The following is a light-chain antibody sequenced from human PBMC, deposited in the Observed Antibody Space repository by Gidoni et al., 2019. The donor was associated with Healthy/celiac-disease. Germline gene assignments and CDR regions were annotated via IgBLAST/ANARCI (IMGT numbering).Light chain of an antibody. CDR3: QQSYSTPDT. CDR1: QSISSY. V-gene: IGKV1-39*01. J-gene: IGKJ2*01. Sequence: DIQTTQSPSSLSASVGERVTITCRASQSISSYLNWYQPKPGKAPKLLIYAASSLQSGAPARFSGSGSGPDFTLTISSLQPEDFAPYYCQQSYSTPDTFGQGTKLEIK. CDR2: AAS.